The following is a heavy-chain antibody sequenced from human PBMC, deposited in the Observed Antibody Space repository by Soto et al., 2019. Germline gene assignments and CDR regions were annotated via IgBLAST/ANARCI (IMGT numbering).Heavy chain of an antibody. CDR2: INAGNGNT. J-gene: IGHJ6*02. CDR1: GYTFTSYA. V-gene: IGHV1-3*01. D-gene: IGHD2-15*01. CDR3: ARGLRYCSGGSCYSPNYSYYGMDV. Sequence: QVQLVQSGAEVKKPGASVKVSCKASGYTFTSYAMHWVRQAPGQRLEWMGWINAGNGNTKYSQKFQGRVTITRDTSASTAYMELSSLRSEDTAVYYCARGLRYCSGGSCYSPNYSYYGMDVWGQGTTVTVSS.